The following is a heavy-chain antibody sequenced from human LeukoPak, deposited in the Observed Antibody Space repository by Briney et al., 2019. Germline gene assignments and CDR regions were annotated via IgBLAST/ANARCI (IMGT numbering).Heavy chain of an antibody. CDR1: GFTFYSYA. V-gene: IGHV3-9*03. Sequence: GGSLRLSCVASGFTFYSYAMHWVRQPPGKGLEWVSSITWDSGITLYADSVRGRFTISKDDAKRSLYLQMNSLRVEDMAVYYCVKELNPSGKIDVSSGFYSAFDVWGHGTMVTVSS. D-gene: IGHD3-22*01. J-gene: IGHJ3*01. CDR3: VKELNPSGKIDVSSGFYSAFDV. CDR2: ITWDSGIT.